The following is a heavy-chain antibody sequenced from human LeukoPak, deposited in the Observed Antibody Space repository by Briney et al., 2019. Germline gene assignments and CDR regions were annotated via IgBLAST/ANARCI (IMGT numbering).Heavy chain of an antibody. V-gene: IGHV1-69*13. Sequence: ASVKVSSKASGGTFISYAISWVRQAPGQGLEWMGGIIPIFGTANYAQKFQGRVTITADESTSTAYMELSSLRSEDTAVYYCARAGGVAYCGGDCYSGFDYWGQGTLVTVSS. CDR1: GGTFISYA. J-gene: IGHJ4*02. CDR3: ARAGGVAYCGGDCYSGFDY. CDR2: IIPIFGTA. D-gene: IGHD2-21*02.